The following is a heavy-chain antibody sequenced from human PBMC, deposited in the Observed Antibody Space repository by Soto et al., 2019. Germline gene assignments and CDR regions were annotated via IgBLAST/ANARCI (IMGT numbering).Heavy chain of an antibody. CDR2: IGTAGDT. CDR1: GFTFSSYD. Sequence: GESLKISCAASGFTFSSYDMHWVRQATGKGLEWVSAIGTAGDTYYPGSVKGRFTISRENAKNSLYLQMNSLRAGDTAVYYCARASSGYYAFDIWGQGTMVTVSS. D-gene: IGHD3-22*01. CDR3: ARASSGYYAFDI. J-gene: IGHJ3*02. V-gene: IGHV3-13*01.